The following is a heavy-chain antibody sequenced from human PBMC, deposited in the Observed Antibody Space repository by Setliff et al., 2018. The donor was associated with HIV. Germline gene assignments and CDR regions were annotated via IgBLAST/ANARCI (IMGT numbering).Heavy chain of an antibody. D-gene: IGHD5-18*01. V-gene: IGHV1-69*05. J-gene: IGHJ4*02. CDR2: IIPIFGTA. CDR1: GGSFSSYA. Sequence: SVKVSCKASGGSFSSYAISWVRQAPGQGLEWMGGIIPIFGTAKYAQKFQGRVTITTDESTSTAYMELSSLRSEDTAVYYCATPLDATMGRDYWGQGTLVTVSS. CDR3: ATPLDATMGRDY.